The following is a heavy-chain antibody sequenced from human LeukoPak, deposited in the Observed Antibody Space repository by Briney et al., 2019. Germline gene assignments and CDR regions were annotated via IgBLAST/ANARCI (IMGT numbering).Heavy chain of an antibody. J-gene: IGHJ5*02. Sequence: SETLSLTCTVSGGSVTTYYWSWIRQSPGKGLEWIGYIYYSGGTNYNPSLKSRVTISTDASKNQFSLKLSSVTAADTAVYYRARDVSGWYYYFDPWGQGTLVTVSS. D-gene: IGHD6-19*01. CDR2: IYYSGGT. V-gene: IGHV4-59*02. CDR1: GGSVTTYY. CDR3: ARDVSGWYYYFDP.